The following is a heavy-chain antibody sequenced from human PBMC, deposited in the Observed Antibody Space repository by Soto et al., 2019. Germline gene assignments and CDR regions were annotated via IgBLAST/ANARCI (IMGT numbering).Heavy chain of an antibody. CDR1: GFTFSRNT. CDR3: VKDEGIEAMDV. V-gene: IGHV3-21*01. Sequence: GSLRLSCVTSGFTFSRNTMNWVRQAPGKGLEWVASITSSGSYVYYADSVKGRFSASRDNAKNSLSLQMDSLRPDGTAIYFCVKDEGIEAMDVWGQGTTVTVSS. J-gene: IGHJ6*02. D-gene: IGHD3-3*02. CDR2: ITSSGSYV.